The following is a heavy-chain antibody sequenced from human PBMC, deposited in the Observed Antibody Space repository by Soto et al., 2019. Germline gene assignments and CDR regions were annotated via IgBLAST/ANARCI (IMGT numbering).Heavy chain of an antibody. CDR1: GGTFSSYT. D-gene: IGHD2-15*01. Sequence: SVKVSCKASGGTFSSYTISWVRQAPGQGLEWMGRIIPILGIANYAQKFQGRVTITADKSTSTAYMELSSLRSEDTAVYYCALVVAATAGVFYWGQGTLVTVSS. J-gene: IGHJ4*02. CDR2: IIPILGIA. V-gene: IGHV1-69*02. CDR3: ALVVAATAGVFY.